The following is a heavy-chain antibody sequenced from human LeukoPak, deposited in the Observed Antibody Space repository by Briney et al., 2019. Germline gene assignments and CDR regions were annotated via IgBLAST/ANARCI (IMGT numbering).Heavy chain of an antibody. D-gene: IGHD4-17*01. J-gene: IGHJ4*02. CDR1: GYTLTELS. CDR2: FDPEDGET. Sequence: ASVKVSCTVSGYTLTELSMHWVRQAPGKGLEWMGGFDPEDGETTYAQKFQGRVTMTEDTSTDTAYMELSSLRSEDTAVYYCATGWTHYGDYAIDYWGQGTLVTVSS. CDR3: ATGWTHYGDYAIDY. V-gene: IGHV1-24*01.